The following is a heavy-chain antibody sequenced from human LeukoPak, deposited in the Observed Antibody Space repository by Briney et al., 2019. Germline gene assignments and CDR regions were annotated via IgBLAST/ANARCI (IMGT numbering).Heavy chain of an antibody. D-gene: IGHD3-10*01. Sequence: NPSETLSLTCTVSGGSISSSSYYWGWIRQPPGKGLEWIGSIYYSGSTNYNPSLKSRVTISVDTSKNQFSLKLSSVTAADTAVYYCARAPGTGSGSYYMIYNWFDPWGQGTLVTVSS. V-gene: IGHV4-39*07. CDR2: IYYSGST. CDR1: GGSISSSSYY. CDR3: ARAPGTGSGSYYMIYNWFDP. J-gene: IGHJ5*02.